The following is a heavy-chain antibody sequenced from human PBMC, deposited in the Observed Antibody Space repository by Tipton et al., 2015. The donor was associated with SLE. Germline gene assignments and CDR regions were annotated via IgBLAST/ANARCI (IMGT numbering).Heavy chain of an antibody. V-gene: IGHV4-61*09. CDR2: IYTSGST. D-gene: IGHD3-3*01. CDR3: AREKGITIFPRWFDP. J-gene: IGHJ5*02. Sequence: TLSLTCTVSGGSISSGSYYWSWIRQPAGKGLEWIGHIYTSGSTNYNPSLKSRVTISVDTSKNQFSLKLSSVTAADTAVYYCAREKGITIFPRWFDPWGQGTLVTVSS. CDR1: GGSISSGSYY.